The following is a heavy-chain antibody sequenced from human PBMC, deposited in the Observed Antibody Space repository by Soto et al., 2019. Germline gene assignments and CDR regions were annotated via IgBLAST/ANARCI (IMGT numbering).Heavy chain of an antibody. CDR3: TREAEYDLWSGPGWCDP. Sequence: EVQVVESGGGLVQPGESLRLSCAASGFTVSSNYMSWVRQAPGRGLEWVSVIYSGGNTDYAESVKGRFTISRDNSKNTLYLQMNSLRVEDTAVYYCTREAEYDLWSGPGWCDPWGQGTLVTVSS. V-gene: IGHV3-66*01. CDR1: GFTVSSNY. J-gene: IGHJ5*02. D-gene: IGHD3-3*01. CDR2: IYSGGNT.